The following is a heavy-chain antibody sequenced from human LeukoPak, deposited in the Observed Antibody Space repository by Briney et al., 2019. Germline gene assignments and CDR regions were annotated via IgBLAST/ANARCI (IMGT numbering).Heavy chain of an antibody. V-gene: IGHV4-59*01. CDR3: AREPGFDSSGYLNWFDP. CDR1: GGSISSYY. CDR2: ISYSGST. J-gene: IGHJ5*02. D-gene: IGHD3-22*01. Sequence: SETLSLTCTVSGGSISSYYWGWIWQPPGKGLEWIACISYSGSTKYNPSLKSRVTISVDTSKNQLSLKLSSVTAADTAVYYCAREPGFDSSGYLNWFDPWGQGTLVTVSS.